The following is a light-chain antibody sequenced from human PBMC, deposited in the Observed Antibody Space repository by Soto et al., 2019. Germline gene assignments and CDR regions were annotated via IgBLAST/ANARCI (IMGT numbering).Light chain of an antibody. J-gene: IGLJ2*01. Sequence: QSALTQPPSASGSPGQTFTISCPGTSSDVGSYNFGSWYQQHPGNAPKLMIYEVSKRPSAVPDRFSGSKPGNTASLTVSGLQAKDEAGYYCSSYAGSSNLIFGGGTMVTVL. CDR2: EVS. CDR1: SSDVGSYNF. V-gene: IGLV2-8*01. CDR3: SSYAGSSNLI.